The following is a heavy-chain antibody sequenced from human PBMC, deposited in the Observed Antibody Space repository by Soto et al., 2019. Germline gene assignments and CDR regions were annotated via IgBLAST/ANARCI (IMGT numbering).Heavy chain of an antibody. CDR3: ARGNNDFWSGPQGFDY. CDR1: GFTFSSYW. Sequence: PGGSLRLSCAASGFTFSSYWMHWVRQAPGKGLVWVSRINSDGSSTSYADSVKGRFTISRDNAKNTLYLQMNSLRAEDTAVYYCARGNNDFWSGPQGFDYWGQGTLVTVSS. D-gene: IGHD3-3*01. CDR2: INSDGSST. V-gene: IGHV3-74*01. J-gene: IGHJ4*02.